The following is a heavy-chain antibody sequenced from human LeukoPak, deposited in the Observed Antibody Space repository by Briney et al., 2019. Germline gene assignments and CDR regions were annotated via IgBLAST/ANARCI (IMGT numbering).Heavy chain of an antibody. CDR3: AKEGGTETYYFGY. CDR2: ISSSGSTI. V-gene: IGHV3-48*03. CDR1: GFTFSSYE. D-gene: IGHD1-26*01. J-gene: IGHJ4*02. Sequence: PGGSLRLSCAASGFTFSSYEMNWVRQAPGKGLEWVSYISSSGSTIYYADSVKGRFTISRDNAKNSLYLQMNSLRAEDTAVYYCAKEGGTETYYFGYWGQGTLVTVFS.